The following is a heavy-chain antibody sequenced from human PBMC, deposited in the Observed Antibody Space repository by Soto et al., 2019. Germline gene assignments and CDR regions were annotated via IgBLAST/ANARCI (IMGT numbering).Heavy chain of an antibody. Sequence: PGGSLRLSCTASGFSVSRNYMNWVRQAPGKGLEWVSVIYGGGTTYYADSVKGRFTISRDNSKNTLYLQMNSLRAEDTAVYYCAKSPGMYYYDSSGYYHYDYWGQGTLVTVSS. CDR1: GFSVSRNY. CDR2: IYGGGTT. D-gene: IGHD3-22*01. J-gene: IGHJ4*02. CDR3: AKSPGMYYYDSSGYYHYDY. V-gene: IGHV3-66*01.